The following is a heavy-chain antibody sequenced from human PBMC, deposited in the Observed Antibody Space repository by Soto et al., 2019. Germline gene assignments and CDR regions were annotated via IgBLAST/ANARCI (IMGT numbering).Heavy chain of an antibody. CDR2: ISSNSNYK. D-gene: IGHD3-22*01. Sequence: GGSLRLSCAASGFTFSDYYMSWIRQAPGKGLEWISYISSNSNYKNHADSVRGRFTISRDNAKNSLYLQMNSLRAEDAAVYYCARATGSYHTSGSDSWGPGTLVTVSS. CDR1: GFTFSDYY. CDR3: ARATGSYHTSGSDS. J-gene: IGHJ4*02. V-gene: IGHV3-11*05.